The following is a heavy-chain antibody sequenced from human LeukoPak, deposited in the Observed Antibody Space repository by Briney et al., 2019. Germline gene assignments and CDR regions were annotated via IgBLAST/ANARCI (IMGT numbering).Heavy chain of an antibody. J-gene: IGHJ5*02. CDR2: IYYSGST. Sequence: SETLSLTCTVSGGSISSSSYYWGWIRQPPGKGLEWIGSIYYSGSTYYNPSLKSRVTISVDTSKNQFSLKLSSVTAADTAVYYCARLSLIAVALDSYWFDPWGQGTLVTVSS. V-gene: IGHV4-39*01. CDR1: GGSISSSSYY. CDR3: ARLSLIAVALDSYWFDP. D-gene: IGHD6-19*01.